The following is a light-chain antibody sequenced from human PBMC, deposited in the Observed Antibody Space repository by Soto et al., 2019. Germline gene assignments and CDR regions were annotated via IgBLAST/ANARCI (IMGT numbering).Light chain of an antibody. CDR2: LGS. CDR3: QQRSNWPPLT. V-gene: IGKV2-28*01. Sequence: DIVMTQSPLSLTVTPGEPAYISCSSSQSLLHNNGYTYLDWYLQKTGQSPQVXXYLGSKRASGVPARFSGSGSCTDFTLTISSLEPEDFSVYYCQQRSNWPPLTFGQGTKVDI. J-gene: IGKJ1*01. CDR1: QSLLHNNGYTY.